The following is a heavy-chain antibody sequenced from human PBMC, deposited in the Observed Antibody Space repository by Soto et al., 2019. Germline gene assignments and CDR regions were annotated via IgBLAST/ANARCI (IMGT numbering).Heavy chain of an antibody. J-gene: IGHJ5*02. CDR1: GYTFTNYG. CDR3: ARIVGADRRWFDP. CDR2: ISAYNGNT. D-gene: IGHD1-26*01. Sequence: QVQLVQSGAEVKKPGASVKVSCKASGYTFTNYGLNWVRQAPGQGLEWMGWISAYNGNTNYAQKIQGRVTMTTDTSTRTAYREVGSLLSDDTAVYYCARIVGADRRWFDPWGQGTLVTVSS. V-gene: IGHV1-18*01.